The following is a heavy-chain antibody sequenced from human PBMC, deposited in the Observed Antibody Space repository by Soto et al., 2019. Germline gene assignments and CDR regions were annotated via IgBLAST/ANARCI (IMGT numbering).Heavy chain of an antibody. J-gene: IGHJ2*01. CDR1: GFSFSTYG. CDR2: ISHDGGNE. V-gene: IGHV3-30*18. D-gene: IGHD3-22*01. Sequence: QVHLEESGGGVVQPGRSLRLSCAASGFSFSTYGMHWVRQAPGKGLEWVAVISHDGGNEYYADSVKGRFTISRDSTKNTVYLQMNNVRAEDTAVYYCAKDPSSGYTRGYFDCWGLGTLVTVSS. CDR3: AKDPSSGYTRGYFDC.